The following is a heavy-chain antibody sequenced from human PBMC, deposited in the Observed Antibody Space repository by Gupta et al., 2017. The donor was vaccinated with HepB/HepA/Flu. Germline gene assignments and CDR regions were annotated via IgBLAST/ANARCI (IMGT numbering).Heavy chain of an antibody. V-gene: IGHV3-48*03. J-gene: IGHJ4*02. CDR2: ISSSGIII. D-gene: IGHD3-22*01. CDR1: GFTFSSYE. Sequence: EVQLVESGGGLVQPGGSRRLSCAASGFTFSSYEMNWVRQAPGKGLEWVSYISSSGIIIYYADSVKGRFTISRDNARNSLYLQMKSLRAEDTAVYYCAKSTILVITDGGQGTLVTVSS. CDR3: AKSTILVITD.